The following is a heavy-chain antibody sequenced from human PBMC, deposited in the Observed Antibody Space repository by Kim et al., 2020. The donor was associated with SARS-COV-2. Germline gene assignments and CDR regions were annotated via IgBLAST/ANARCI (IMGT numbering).Heavy chain of an antibody. CDR2: ISYDGSKK. D-gene: IGHD1-26*01. CDR3: AKSFSGSYFGYDY. V-gene: IGHV3-30*18. CDR1: GFTFNTYG. J-gene: IGHJ4*02. Sequence: GGSLRLSCAASGFTFNTYGMHWVRQSPGKGLEWVAVISYDGSKKYYADSVKGRLTISRDNSKNTLYLQMNSLRIEDTAVYYCAKSFSGSYFGYDYWGQGTLVTVS.